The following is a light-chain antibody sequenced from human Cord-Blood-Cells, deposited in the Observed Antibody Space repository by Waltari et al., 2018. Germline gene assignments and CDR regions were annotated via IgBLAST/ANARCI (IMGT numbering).Light chain of an antibody. J-gene: IGKJ1*01. Sequence: DIQMTQSPSTLSASVGDRVTITCRASQSISSWLAWYQQKPWKAPKLLISQASSLESGVPSRFSGSGSGPAFTLTISSLQPDDFATYYCQQYNSYPWTFGQGTKVEIK. V-gene: IGKV1-5*03. CDR2: QAS. CDR3: QQYNSYPWT. CDR1: QSISSW.